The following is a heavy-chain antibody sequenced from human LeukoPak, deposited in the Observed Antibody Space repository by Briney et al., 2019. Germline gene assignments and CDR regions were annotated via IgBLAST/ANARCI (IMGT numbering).Heavy chain of an antibody. Sequence: GGSLRLSCAASGFTFSSYWMSWVRQAPGKGLEWVANIKQDGSEKNYVDSVRGRFTISRDNSKNSLYLQMNTLRAEDTALYYCASEGELGYGYFYWGQGTLVTVSS. CDR3: ASEGELGYGYFY. D-gene: IGHD5-18*01. J-gene: IGHJ4*02. V-gene: IGHV3-7*01. CDR2: IKQDGSEK. CDR1: GFTFSSYW.